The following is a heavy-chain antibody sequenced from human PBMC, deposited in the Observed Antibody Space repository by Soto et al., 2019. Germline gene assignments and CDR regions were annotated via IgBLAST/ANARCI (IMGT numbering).Heavy chain of an antibody. CDR3: AKGRPRIAAGFDY. CDR2: IRGSGGSK. Sequence: GGFLRLSCAASGCTFSSYGMRWVRQAPGKGLEWVSVIRGSGGSKYYADSVKGRFTISRDNSKNTLYLQMNSLRAEDTAVYYCAKGRPRIAAGFDYWGQGTLVTVSS. CDR1: GCTFSSYG. V-gene: IGHV3-23*01. J-gene: IGHJ4*02. D-gene: IGHD6-13*01.